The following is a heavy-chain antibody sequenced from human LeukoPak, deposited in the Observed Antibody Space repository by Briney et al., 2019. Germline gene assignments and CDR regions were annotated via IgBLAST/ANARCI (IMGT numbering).Heavy chain of an antibody. J-gene: IGHJ4*02. CDR3: ARASRDYIAVLFVY. D-gene: IGHD6-19*01. Sequence: SETLSLTCAVYGGSFSGYYWSWIRQPPGKGLEWIGEINHSGSTNYNPSLKSRVTISVDTPKNQFSLKLSSVTAADTAVYYCARASRDYIAVLFVYWGQGTLVTVSS. CDR2: INHSGST. CDR1: GGSFSGYY. V-gene: IGHV4-34*01.